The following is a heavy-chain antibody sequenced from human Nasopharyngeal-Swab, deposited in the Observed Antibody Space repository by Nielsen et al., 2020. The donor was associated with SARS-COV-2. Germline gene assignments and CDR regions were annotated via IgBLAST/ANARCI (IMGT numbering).Heavy chain of an antibody. CDR2: IWSDGSTQ. J-gene: IGHJ3*02. CDR1: GFTFSSSV. CDR3: AGESGPNGFDI. D-gene: IGHD2-15*01. Sequence: GESLKISCAASGFTFSSSVMHWVRQAPGKGLEWVALIWSDGSTQHYTDSVKGRFTISRDNSKNSLYLQMNSLRVEDTALYYCAGESGPNGFDIWGQGAMITVSS. V-gene: IGHV3-33*01.